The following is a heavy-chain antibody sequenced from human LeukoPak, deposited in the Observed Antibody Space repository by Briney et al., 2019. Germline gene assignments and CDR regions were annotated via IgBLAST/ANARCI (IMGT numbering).Heavy chain of an antibody. CDR2: ISGSGGST. CDR3: AKDSSGRGYYGSGSIWAPREATFNYFDY. J-gene: IGHJ4*02. Sequence: GGSLRLSCAASGFTFSSYAMSWVRQAPGKGLEWVSAISGSGGSTYYADSVKGRFTISRDNSKNTLYLQMNSLRAEDTAVYYCAKDSSGRGYYGSGSIWAPREATFNYFDYWGQGTLVTVSS. D-gene: IGHD3-10*01. V-gene: IGHV3-23*01. CDR1: GFTFSSYA.